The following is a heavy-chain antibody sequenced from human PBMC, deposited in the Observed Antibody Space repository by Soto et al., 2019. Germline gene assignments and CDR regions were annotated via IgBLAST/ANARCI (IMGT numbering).Heavy chain of an antibody. CDR1: GFTFSTYA. Sequence: EAQLLESGGGLVQPGGSLRLSCEASGFTFSTYAMSWVRQAPGKGLEWVSALTPSGGETFYADSVKGRFTISRDNSKNTLYLQMNSLRAEDTAVYYCARGWGLGDFPRGRLDMDVWGQGTTVTVSS. CDR2: LTPSGGET. J-gene: IGHJ6*02. CDR3: ARGWGLGDFPRGRLDMDV. V-gene: IGHV3-23*01. D-gene: IGHD2-21*02.